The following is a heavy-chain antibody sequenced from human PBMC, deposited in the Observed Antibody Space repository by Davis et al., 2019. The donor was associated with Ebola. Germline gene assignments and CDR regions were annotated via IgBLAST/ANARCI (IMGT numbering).Heavy chain of an antibody. CDR2: IDPSDSYT. J-gene: IGHJ5*01. CDR3: ARHDSSSPNWFDS. CDR1: GYSFTSYW. V-gene: IGHV5-10-1*01. Sequence: KVSCKGSGYSFTSYWISWVRQMPGKGLEWMGRIDPSDSYTNYSPSFQGHVTISADKSISTAYLQWSSLKASDTAMYYCARHDSSSPNWFDSWGQGTLVTVSS. D-gene: IGHD6-6*01.